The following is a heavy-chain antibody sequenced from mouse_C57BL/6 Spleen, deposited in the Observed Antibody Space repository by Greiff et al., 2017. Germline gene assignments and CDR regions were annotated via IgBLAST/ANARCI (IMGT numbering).Heavy chain of an antibody. CDR3: AKKKGSDLLAMDY. CDR2: IWRGGST. Sequence: QVQLKESGPGLVQPSQSLSITCTVSGFSLTSYGVHWVRQSPGKGLEWLGVIWRGGSTDYNAAFMSRLSITKDNSKGQVFFKMNSLQADDTAIYYCAKKKGSDLLAMDYWGQGTSVTVSS. J-gene: IGHJ4*01. V-gene: IGHV2-5*01. D-gene: IGHD1-1*01. CDR1: GFSLTSYG.